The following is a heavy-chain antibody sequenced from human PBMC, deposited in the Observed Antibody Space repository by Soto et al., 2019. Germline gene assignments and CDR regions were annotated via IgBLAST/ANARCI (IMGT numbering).Heavy chain of an antibody. Sequence: GASVKVSCKASGGTFSSYTISWVRQAPGQGLEWMGRIIPILGIANYAQKFQGRVTITADKSTSTAYMELSSLRSEDTAVYYCARTGFIAVAGTGSYFDYWGQGTLVTVSS. CDR1: GGTFSSYT. CDR3: ARTGFIAVAGTGSYFDY. D-gene: IGHD6-19*01. V-gene: IGHV1-69*02. CDR2: IIPILGIA. J-gene: IGHJ4*02.